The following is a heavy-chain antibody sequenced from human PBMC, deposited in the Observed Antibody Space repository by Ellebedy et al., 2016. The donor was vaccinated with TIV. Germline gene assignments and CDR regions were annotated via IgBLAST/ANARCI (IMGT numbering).Heavy chain of an antibody. CDR2: INPNSGGT. D-gene: IGHD2-21*01. V-gene: IGHV1-2*02. Sequence: ASVKVSCXASGYTFTGYYMHWVRQAPGQGLEWMGWINPNSGGTNYAQKFQGRVTMTRDTSISTAYMELSRLRSDDTAVYYCARGSIDCGGDCYYDYWGQGTLVTVSS. J-gene: IGHJ4*02. CDR1: GYTFTGYY. CDR3: ARGSIDCGGDCYYDY.